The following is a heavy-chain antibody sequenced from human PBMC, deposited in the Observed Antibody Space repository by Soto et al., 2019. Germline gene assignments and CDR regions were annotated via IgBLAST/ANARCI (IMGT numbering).Heavy chain of an antibody. V-gene: IGHV4-34*01. CDR1: GRSFSGYC. D-gene: IGHD2-2*01. J-gene: IGHJ4*02. CDR2: INHSGST. CDR3: ARFIARLVPAFGY. Sequence: QVQLQQWGAGLLKPSETLSITCAVYGRSFSGYCWSWIRQTPGKGLEWIGEINHSGSTNYNPSIKSRVTISVDTSKNQFSLKLSSVTAADTAVYYCARFIARLVPAFGYWGQGTLVTVSS.